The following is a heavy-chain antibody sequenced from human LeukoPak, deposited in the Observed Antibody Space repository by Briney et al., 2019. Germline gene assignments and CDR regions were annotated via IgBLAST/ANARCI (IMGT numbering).Heavy chain of an antibody. J-gene: IGHJ4*02. V-gene: IGHV3-11*06. Sequence: PGGSLRLSCAASGFTFSDYYMSWIRQAPGKGLEGVSYISSSSSYTNYADSVRGRFTISRENAKNSLYLQMNSLRAEAPAAYYCARVPRYRYGALHYWPQGTLVTVSS. D-gene: IGHD5-18*01. CDR3: ARVPRYRYGALHY. CDR2: ISSSSSYT. CDR1: GFTFSDYY.